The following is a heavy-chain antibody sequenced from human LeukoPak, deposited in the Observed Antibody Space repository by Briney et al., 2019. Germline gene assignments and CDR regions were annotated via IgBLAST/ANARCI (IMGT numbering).Heavy chain of an antibody. CDR2: IIPIFGTA. CDR3: ARDANQNIVVVPAAMDY. CDR1: GGTFSSYA. D-gene: IGHD2-2*01. V-gene: IGHV1-69*13. Sequence: SVKVSCKASGGTFSSYAISWVRQAPGQGLEWMGGIIPIFGTANYAQKFQGRVTITADESTSTAYMELSSLRSEDTAVYYCARDANQNIVVVPAAMDYWGREPWSPSPQ. J-gene: IGHJ4*02.